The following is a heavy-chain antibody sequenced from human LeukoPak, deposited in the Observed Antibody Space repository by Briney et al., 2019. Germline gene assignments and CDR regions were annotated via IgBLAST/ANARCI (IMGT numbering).Heavy chain of an antibody. V-gene: IGHV3-23*01. Sequence: PGGSLRLSCAASGFTFSSYAMRWVRQAPGKGLEWVSAISGSGGSTYYADSVKGRFTISRDNSKNTLYLQMDSLRGEDTAVYYCAKDFRIGYSAHFDYWGQGALVTVSS. J-gene: IGHJ4*02. CDR1: GFTFSSYA. CDR2: ISGSGGST. D-gene: IGHD2-21*01. CDR3: AKDFRIGYSAHFDY.